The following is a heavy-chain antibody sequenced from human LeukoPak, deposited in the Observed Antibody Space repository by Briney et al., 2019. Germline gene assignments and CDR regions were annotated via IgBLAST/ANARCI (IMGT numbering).Heavy chain of an antibody. CDR1: AGSISSGNW. CDR2: IKDKTNGGTT. Sequence: ETLSLTCAVSAGSISSGNWWSWVRQAPGKGLEWVGHIKDKTNGGTTDYAAPVEGRFTISRDDSKNTLYLQMSSLKTEDTAVYYCAARGGSGDLRYWGQGTLVTVSS. J-gene: IGHJ4*02. D-gene: IGHD4-17*01. V-gene: IGHV3-15*01. CDR3: AARGGSGDLRY.